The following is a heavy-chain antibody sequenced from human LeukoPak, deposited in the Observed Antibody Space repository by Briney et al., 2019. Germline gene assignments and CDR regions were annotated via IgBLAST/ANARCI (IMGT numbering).Heavy chain of an antibody. J-gene: IGHJ4*02. CDR1: DFNFVTYA. D-gene: IGHD3-10*01. CDR3: ARDSSMLRGPLVIYYFDF. CDR2: ISGGGDVT. Sequence: GGSLRLSCAASDFNFVTYAMSWVRQAPGKGLEWVSTISGGGDVTYYADSVKGRFTIPRDNSKNTLYLQMNSLRVEDTAFYYCARDSSMLRGPLVIYYFDFWGQGTLVTVSS. V-gene: IGHV3-23*01.